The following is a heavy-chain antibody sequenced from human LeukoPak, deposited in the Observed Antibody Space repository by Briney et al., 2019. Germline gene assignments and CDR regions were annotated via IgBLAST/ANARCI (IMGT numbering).Heavy chain of an antibody. J-gene: IGHJ4*02. CDR2: ISYDGSNK. V-gene: IGHV3-30*18. CDR3: AKGGQLWFLVPYYFDY. D-gene: IGHD5-18*01. Sequence: PGGSLRLSCAASGFTFSSYGMHWVRQAPGKGLEWVAGISYDGSNKYYADSVKGRFTISRDNSKNTLYLQMNILRAEDTAVYYCAKGGQLWFLVPYYFDYWGQGTLVTVSS. CDR1: GFTFSSYG.